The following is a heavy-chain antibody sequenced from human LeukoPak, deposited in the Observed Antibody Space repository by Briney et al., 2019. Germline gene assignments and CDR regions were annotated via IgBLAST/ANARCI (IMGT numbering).Heavy chain of an antibody. V-gene: IGHV1-46*01. CDR3: AKDGRYYYESSGYLFGY. CDR1: GYTFTSYY. CDR2: INPSGGST. J-gene: IGHJ4*02. Sequence: ASVKVSCKASGYTFTSYYMHWVRQAPGQGLEWMGIINPSGGSTIYAQKFQGRVTMTRDMSTSTVYMELSSLRSEDTAVYYCAKDGRYYYESSGYLFGYWGQGTLVTVSS. D-gene: IGHD3-22*01.